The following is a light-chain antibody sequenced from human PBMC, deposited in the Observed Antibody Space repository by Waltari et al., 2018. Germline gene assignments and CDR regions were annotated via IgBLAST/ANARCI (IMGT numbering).Light chain of an antibody. Sequence: DIQMTQSPSSLSASVGDTATITCQASQGIGNNLNWYQQKPGKAPKLLIYRASSLQSGIPSRFSGSGSGTDFTLTISSLQPEDFATYYCQQGYSYPRTFGQGTKVEIK. J-gene: IGKJ1*01. CDR3: QQGYSYPRT. V-gene: IGKV1-16*01. CDR2: RAS. CDR1: QGIGNN.